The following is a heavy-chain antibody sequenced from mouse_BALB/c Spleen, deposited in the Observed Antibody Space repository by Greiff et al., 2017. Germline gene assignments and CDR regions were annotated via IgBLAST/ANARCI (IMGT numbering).Heavy chain of an antibody. CDR2: IWAGGST. D-gene: IGHD6-1*01. CDR1: GFSLTSYG. V-gene: IGHV2-9*02. CDR3: ARDLAQYYYAMDY. J-gene: IGHJ4*01. Sequence: QVTLKESGPGLVQPSQSLSITCTVSGFSLTSYGVHWVRQPPGKGLEWLGVIWAGGSTNYNSALMSRLSISKDNSKSQVFLKMNSLQTDDTAMYYCARDLAQYYYAMDYWGQGTSVTVSS.